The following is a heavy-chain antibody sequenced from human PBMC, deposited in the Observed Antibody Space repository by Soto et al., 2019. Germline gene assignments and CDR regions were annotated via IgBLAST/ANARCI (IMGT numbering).Heavy chain of an antibody. J-gene: IGHJ4*02. V-gene: IGHV4-39*01. CDR1: GGSISSSSYY. Sequence: QLQLQESGPGLVKPSETLSLSCTVSGGSISSSSYYWGWIRQPPGKGLEWIGSIYYSGSTYYNPSLKSRVTISVDTSKNQCSLKLNSVTAADTAVYYCARLRGVVASSLIDYWGQGTLVTVSS. CDR2: IYYSGST. CDR3: ARLRGVVASSLIDY. D-gene: IGHD2-15*01.